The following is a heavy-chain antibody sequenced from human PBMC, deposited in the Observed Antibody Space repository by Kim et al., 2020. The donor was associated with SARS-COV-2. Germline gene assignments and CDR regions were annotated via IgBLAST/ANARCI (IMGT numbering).Heavy chain of an antibody. CDR2: ISWNSGSI. D-gene: IGHD3-10*01. Sequence: GGSLRLSCAASGFTFDDYAMHWVRQAPGKGLEWVSGISWNSGSIGYADSVKGRFTISRDNAKNSLYLQMNSLRAEDTALYYCAKDTGAYYYGSGSYYNYWGQGTLVTVSS. CDR1: GFTFDDYA. J-gene: IGHJ4*02. CDR3: AKDTGAYYYGSGSYYNY. V-gene: IGHV3-9*01.